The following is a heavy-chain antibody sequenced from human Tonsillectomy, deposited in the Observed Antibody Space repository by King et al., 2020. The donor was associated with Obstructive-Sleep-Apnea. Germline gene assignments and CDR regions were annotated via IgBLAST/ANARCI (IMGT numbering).Heavy chain of an antibody. D-gene: IGHD3-10*01. CDR3: AKDLTYYCGSGSPFDY. CDR1: GFTFDDYA. V-gene: IGHV3-9*01. CDR2: ISWNSGSI. Sequence: VQLVESGGGLVQPGRSLRLSCAASGFTFDDYAMHWVRQAPGKGLEWVSGISWNSGSIGYADSVKGRFTISRDNAKNSLYLQMNSHRAEDTALYYCAKDLTYYCGSGSPFDYWGQGTLVTVSS. J-gene: IGHJ4*02.